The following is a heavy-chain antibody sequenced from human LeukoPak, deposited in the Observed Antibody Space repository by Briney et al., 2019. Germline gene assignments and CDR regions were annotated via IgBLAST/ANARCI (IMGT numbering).Heavy chain of an antibody. CDR2: ISSSSSYI. CDR1: GFTFSSYS. CDR3: ARDPDYPRHAFDI. J-gene: IGHJ3*02. D-gene: IGHD5-12*01. Sequence: PGGSLRLSCAASGFTFSSYSMNWVRQAPGKGLEWVSSISSSSSYIYYADSVKGRFTISRDNAKNSLYLQMNSLRAEDTAVYYCARDPDYPRHAFDIWGQGTMVTVSS. V-gene: IGHV3-21*01.